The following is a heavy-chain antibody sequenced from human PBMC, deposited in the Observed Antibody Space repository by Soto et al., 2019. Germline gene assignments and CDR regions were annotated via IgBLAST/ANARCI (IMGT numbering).Heavy chain of an antibody. CDR3: ARGRYGDY. J-gene: IGHJ4*02. V-gene: IGHV1-18*01. CDR2: NSAHNGNT. Sequence: QVHLVQSGAEVKKPGASVKVSCKGSGYTFTTYGLTWVRQAPGQGLEWMGWNSAHNGNTNYAQKLQGRVTVTRDTSTSTAYMELRSLRSDDTAVYYCARGRYGDYWGQGALVTVSS. CDR1: GYTFTTYG. D-gene: IGHD1-1*01.